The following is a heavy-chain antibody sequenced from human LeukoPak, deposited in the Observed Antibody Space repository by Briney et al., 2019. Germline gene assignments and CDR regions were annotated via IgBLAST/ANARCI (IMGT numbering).Heavy chain of an antibody. V-gene: IGHV3-15*01. J-gene: IGHJ4*02. CDR2: IKSETDGGTT. CDR1: GFTFSNAW. D-gene: IGHD1-14*01. Sequence: PGGSLRLSCAASGFTFSNAWMSWVRQAPGKGLEWVGRIKSETDGGTTDYAAPVKGRFTISRDDSKNTLYLQMNSLKTEDTAVYYCTSTTDGDYWGQGTLVTVSS. CDR3: TSTTDGDY.